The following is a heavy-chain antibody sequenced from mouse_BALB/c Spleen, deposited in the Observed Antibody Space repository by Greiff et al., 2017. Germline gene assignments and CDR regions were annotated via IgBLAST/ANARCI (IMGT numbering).Heavy chain of an antibody. Sequence: EVNLVESGGGLVQPGGSLKLSCAASGFTFSSYGMSWVRQTPDKRLELVATINSNGGSTYYPDSVKGRFTISRDNAKNTLYLQMSSLKSEDTAMYYCARGGYGNYWGQGTTLTVSS. CDR3: ARGGYGNY. V-gene: IGHV5-6-3*01. J-gene: IGHJ2*01. CDR2: INSNGGST. CDR1: GFTFSSYG. D-gene: IGHD2-10*02.